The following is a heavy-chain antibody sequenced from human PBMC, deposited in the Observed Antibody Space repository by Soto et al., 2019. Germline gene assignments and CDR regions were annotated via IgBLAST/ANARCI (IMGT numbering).Heavy chain of an antibody. CDR2: IRSKANSYAT. Sequence: GGSLRLSCAASGFTFSGSAMHWVRQASGKGLEWVGRIRSKANSYATTYAASVKGRFTISRDDSKNTAYLQMNSLKTEDTAVYYCTRHNWNDYWGQGTLVTVSS. J-gene: IGHJ4*02. CDR3: TRHNWNDY. CDR1: GFTFSGSA. V-gene: IGHV3-73*01. D-gene: IGHD1-20*01.